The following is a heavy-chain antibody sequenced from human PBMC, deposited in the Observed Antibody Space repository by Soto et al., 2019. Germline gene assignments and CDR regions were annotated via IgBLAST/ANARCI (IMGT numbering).Heavy chain of an antibody. Sequence: QVQLQESGPGLVKPSETLSLTCTVSGGSISSYYWSWIRQPPGKGLEWIGYIYYSGSTNYNPSLKSRVPISVDTSKNQFSLKLSSVTAADTAVYYCARVHGGAVAVSFDYWGQGTLVTVSS. CDR2: IYYSGST. CDR1: GGSISSYY. D-gene: IGHD6-19*01. J-gene: IGHJ4*02. CDR3: ARVHGGAVAVSFDY. V-gene: IGHV4-59*01.